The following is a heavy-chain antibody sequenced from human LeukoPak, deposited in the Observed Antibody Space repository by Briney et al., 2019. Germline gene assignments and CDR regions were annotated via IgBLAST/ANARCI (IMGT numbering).Heavy chain of an antibody. CDR2: ISYDGSNK. CDR3: AREPGYYDSSGYYGPFDY. V-gene: IGHV3-30*19. CDR1: GISFSSHG. Sequence: GTSLRLSCAASGISFSSHGMHWVRQAPGKGLEWVAVISYDGSNKYYADSVKGRFTISRDNSKNTLYLQMNSLRAEDTAVYYCAREPGYYDSSGYYGPFDYWGQGTLVTVSS. D-gene: IGHD3-22*01. J-gene: IGHJ4*02.